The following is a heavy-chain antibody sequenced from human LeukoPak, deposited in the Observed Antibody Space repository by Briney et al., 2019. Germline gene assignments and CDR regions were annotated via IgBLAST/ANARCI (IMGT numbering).Heavy chain of an antibody. Sequence: PSETLSLTCTVSGGFISGYYWYWIRQAPGEGLEWIASINYSGSTNCNPSLKSRVTISVDTSNNQFSLSLGSVTAADAAVYYCARRGAARRYDGLDVWGQGTTVTVSS. D-gene: IGHD6-6*01. V-gene: IGHV4-59*08. CDR3: ARRGAARRYDGLDV. CDR1: GGFISGYY. J-gene: IGHJ6*02. CDR2: INYSGST.